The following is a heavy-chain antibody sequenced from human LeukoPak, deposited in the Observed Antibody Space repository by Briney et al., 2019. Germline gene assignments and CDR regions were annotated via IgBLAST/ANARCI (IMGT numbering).Heavy chain of an antibody. V-gene: IGHV3-74*01. D-gene: IGHD4-17*01. CDR2: INSDGSST. J-gene: IGHJ3*02. CDR1: GFTFSSYW. CDR3: ARGDNYGDPDDAFDI. Sequence: GGSLRLSCAASGFTFSSYWMHWVRQAPGKGLVWVSRINSDGSSTSYADSVKGRFTISRDNAKNTLYLQMNSLRAEDTPVYYCARGDNYGDPDDAFDIWGQGTMVTVSS.